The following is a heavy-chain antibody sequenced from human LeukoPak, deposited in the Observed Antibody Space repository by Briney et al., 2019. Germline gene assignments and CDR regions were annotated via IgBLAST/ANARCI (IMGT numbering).Heavy chain of an antibody. CDR2: IYPGDSDT. J-gene: IGHJ6*02. CDR1: GYSFTSYW. CDR3: ARHTAAAGTYRCYYGMDV. V-gene: IGHV5-51*01. Sequence: GESLKISCKGSGYSFTSYWIGWVRQMPGKGLEWMGIIYPGDSDTRYSPSFQGQVTISADKSISTAYLQWSSLKASDTAMYYCARHTAAAGTYRCYYGMDVWGQGTTVTVSS. D-gene: IGHD6-13*01.